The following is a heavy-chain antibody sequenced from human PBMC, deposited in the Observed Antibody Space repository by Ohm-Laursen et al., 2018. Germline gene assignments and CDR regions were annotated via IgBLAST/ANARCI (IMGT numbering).Heavy chain of an antibody. V-gene: IGHV1-2*02. CDR1: GYTLTGYY. CDR3: ARVRGIAARSSYFDY. D-gene: IGHD6-6*01. J-gene: IGHJ4*02. Sequence: GASVKVSCKASGYTLTGYYTHWARQAPGQGLEWMGWINPNSGGTNYAQKFQGRVTMTRDTSISTAYMELSRLRSDDTAVYYCARVRGIAARSSYFDYWGQGTLVTVSS. CDR2: INPNSGGT.